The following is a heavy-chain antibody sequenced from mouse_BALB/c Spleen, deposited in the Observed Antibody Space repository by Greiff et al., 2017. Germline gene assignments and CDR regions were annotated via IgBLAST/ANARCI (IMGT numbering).Heavy chain of an antibody. CDR3: ARGRQFDY. Sequence: EVKLVESGGDLVKPGGSRKLSCAASGFTFSSFGMHWVRQAPEKGLEWVAYISSGSSTIYYADTVKGRFTISRDNPKNTLFLQMTSLRSEDTAMYYCARGRQFDYWGQGTTLTVSS. CDR2: ISSGSSTI. D-gene: IGHD2-12*01. V-gene: IGHV5-17*02. J-gene: IGHJ2*01. CDR1: GFTFSSFG.